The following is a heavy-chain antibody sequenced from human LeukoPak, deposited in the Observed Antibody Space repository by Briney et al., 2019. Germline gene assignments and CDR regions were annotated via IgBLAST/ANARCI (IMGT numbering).Heavy chain of an antibody. CDR3: AKDPYGSGSYYTNWFDP. Sequence: GGSLRLSCAASGFTFSSYAMSWVRQAPGKGLEWVSAISGSGGSTYYADSVKGRFTISRDNSKNTLYLQMNSLRAEDTAVYYCAKDPYGSGSYYTNWFDPWGQGTLVTVSS. J-gene: IGHJ5*02. V-gene: IGHV3-23*01. CDR2: ISGSGGST. CDR1: GFTFSSYA. D-gene: IGHD3-10*01.